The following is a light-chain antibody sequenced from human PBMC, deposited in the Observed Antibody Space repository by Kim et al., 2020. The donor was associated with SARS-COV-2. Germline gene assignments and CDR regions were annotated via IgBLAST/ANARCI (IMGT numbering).Light chain of an antibody. CDR3: QQLNTYPVT. V-gene: IGKV1-9*01. CDR1: QGISTS. CDR2: TAS. Sequence: SASVGDRVTITCRASQGISTSLAWYQQNPGIAPKLLIYTASTLQSGVPSRFSGSGSGTEFTLTIASLQPDDFATYYCQQLNTYPVTFGQGTRLEI. J-gene: IGKJ5*01.